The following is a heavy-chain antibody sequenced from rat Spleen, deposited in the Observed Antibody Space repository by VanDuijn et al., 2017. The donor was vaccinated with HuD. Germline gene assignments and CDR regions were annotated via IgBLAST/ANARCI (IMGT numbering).Heavy chain of an antibody. J-gene: IGHJ4*01. CDR2: VSHDGDNN. CDR3: ARHGWGYGVMDA. D-gene: IGHD4-3*01. Sequence: EVQLVESGGGLVQSGRSLTLSCAASGFIFSDYYMAWVRQAPKKGLEWVASVSHDGDNNYYRDSVKGRFTISRDNTKSTLYLQMDSLRSEDTATYDGARHGWGYGVMDAWGQGASVAVSS. CDR1: GFIFSDYY. V-gene: IGHV5-25*01.